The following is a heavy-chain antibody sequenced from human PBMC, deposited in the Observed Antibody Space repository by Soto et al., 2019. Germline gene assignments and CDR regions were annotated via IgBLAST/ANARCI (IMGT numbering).Heavy chain of an antibody. V-gene: IGHV1-2*04. CDR3: ARDLAYCGGACYSSGGMDV. D-gene: IGHD2-21*02. CDR1: GYTFTGYY. CDR2: INPNSGGT. Sequence: AAVKVSCKASGYTFTGYYMHWVRQAPGQGLEWMGWINPNSGGTNYAQKFQGWVTMTRDTSISTAYMELSRLRSDDTAVYYCARDLAYCGGACYSSGGMDVWGQGTTVTVSS. J-gene: IGHJ6*02.